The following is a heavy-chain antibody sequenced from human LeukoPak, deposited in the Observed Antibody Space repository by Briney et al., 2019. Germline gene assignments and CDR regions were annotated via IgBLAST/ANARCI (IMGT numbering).Heavy chain of an antibody. CDR1: GFTFSIHG. D-gene: IGHD5-18*01. Sequence: SGGSLRLSCAASGFTFSIHGMNWVRQAPGKGLEWVSGINWNGGSTGYADSVKGRFTISRDNAKNSLYLQMNSLRAEDTALYYCAREVDTAMAEYYFDYWGQGTLVTVSS. J-gene: IGHJ4*02. V-gene: IGHV3-20*04. CDR3: AREVDTAMAEYYFDY. CDR2: INWNGGST.